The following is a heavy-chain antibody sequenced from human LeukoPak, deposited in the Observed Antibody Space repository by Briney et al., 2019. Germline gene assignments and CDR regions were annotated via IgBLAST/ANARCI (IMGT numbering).Heavy chain of an antibody. J-gene: IGHJ4*02. CDR2: ISPYNGNT. Sequence: ASVKVSCKASGYTFTNYGISWVRQAPGQGLEWMGWISPYNGNTNYAQRLQGRVTMTPDTSTGTVYMDLRSLRSDDTAVYYCASPGMRYYYGSGSYYNWGQGTLVTVSS. CDR1: GYTFTNYG. CDR3: ASPGMRYYYGSGSYYN. D-gene: IGHD3-10*01. V-gene: IGHV1-18*01.